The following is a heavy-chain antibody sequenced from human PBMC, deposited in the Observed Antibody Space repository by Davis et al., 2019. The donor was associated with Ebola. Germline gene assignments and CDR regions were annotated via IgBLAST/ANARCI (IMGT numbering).Heavy chain of an antibody. D-gene: IGHD6-19*01. J-gene: IGHJ4*02. CDR1: GFTFSSYW. CDR2: IKQDGSEK. CDR3: ARAVAVAGKPFDY. Sequence: GESLKISCAASGFTFSSYWMSWVRQAPGKGLEWVANIKQDGSEKYYVDSVKGRFTISRDNAKNSLYLQMNSLRAEDTAVYYCARAVAVAGKPFDYWGQGTLVTVSS. V-gene: IGHV3-7*01.